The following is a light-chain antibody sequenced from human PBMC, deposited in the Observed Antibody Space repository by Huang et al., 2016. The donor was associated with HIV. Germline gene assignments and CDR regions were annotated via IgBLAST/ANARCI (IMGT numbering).Light chain of an antibody. CDR1: QSVSID. Sequence: EIVMTQSPATLSVSPGERVTLSCRASQSVSIDLAWYQQKPGQAHRLVIYGSSTRATGSPTRFSGSVSGTEVTLTISSLQSEDFAVYYCQQYNNWPPLTFGGGTKVEIK. CDR3: QQYNNWPPLT. CDR2: GSS. J-gene: IGKJ4*01. V-gene: IGKV3-15*01.